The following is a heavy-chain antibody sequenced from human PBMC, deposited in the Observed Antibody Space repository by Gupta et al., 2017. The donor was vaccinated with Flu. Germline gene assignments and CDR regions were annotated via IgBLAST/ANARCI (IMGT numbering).Heavy chain of an antibody. V-gene: IGHV3-21*01. CDR1: GFSFSNYY. CDR3: ARSWDRRDAFDI. CDR2: ISSSSSYI. J-gene: IGHJ3*02. D-gene: IGHD1-26*01. Sequence: EVQLVESGGGLVKPGGSLRLSCAASGFSFSNYYMNWVRQAPGKGLEWVSSISSSSSYISYADSVKGRFTISRDNAENSLDLQMNSLRAEDMAVFYCARSWDRRDAFDIWGQGTMVTVSS.